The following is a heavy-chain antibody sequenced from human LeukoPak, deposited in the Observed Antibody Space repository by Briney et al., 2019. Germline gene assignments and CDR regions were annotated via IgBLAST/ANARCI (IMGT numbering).Heavy chain of an antibody. CDR3: ATDLPSPHAQIDY. CDR1: GFTFSNAW. CDR2: IKAKTDGGTT. J-gene: IGHJ4*02. V-gene: IGHV3-15*01. D-gene: IGHD1-14*01. Sequence: GGSLRLSCAAAGFTFSNAWMSWVRQAPGKGLEWVARIKAKTDGGTTDYAAPVKGRFTISRDDSMNTLYLQMDSLKTGDTAVHYCATDLPSPHAQIDYWGQGTPVTVSS.